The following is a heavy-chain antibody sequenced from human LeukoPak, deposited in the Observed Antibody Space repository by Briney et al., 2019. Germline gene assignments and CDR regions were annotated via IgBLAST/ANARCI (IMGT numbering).Heavy chain of an antibody. CDR1: GGTFSSYA. CDR3: ARNPCSNSYYDSSYAFDI. CDR2: IIPIFGTA. D-gene: IGHD3-22*01. J-gene: IGHJ3*02. V-gene: IGHV1-69*13. Sequence: GASVKVSCKASGGTFSSYAISWVRQAPGQGLEWMGGIIPIFGTANYAQKSQGRVTITADESTSTAYMELSSLRSEDTAVYYCARNPCSNSYYDSSYAFDIWGQGTMVTVSS.